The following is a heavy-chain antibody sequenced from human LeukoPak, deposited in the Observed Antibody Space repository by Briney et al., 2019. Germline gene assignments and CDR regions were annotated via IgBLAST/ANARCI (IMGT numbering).Heavy chain of an antibody. Sequence: PGGSLRLSCTASGFTFSNHGMHWVRQAPGKGLEWVAFIRYDGITKYYADSVKGRFTISRDNAKNSLYLQMNSLRAEDTALYYCAKGVRITMVRGAFDIWGQGTMVTVSS. V-gene: IGHV3-30*02. J-gene: IGHJ3*02. CDR1: GFTFSNHG. CDR2: IRYDGITK. D-gene: IGHD3-10*01. CDR3: AKGVRITMVRGAFDI.